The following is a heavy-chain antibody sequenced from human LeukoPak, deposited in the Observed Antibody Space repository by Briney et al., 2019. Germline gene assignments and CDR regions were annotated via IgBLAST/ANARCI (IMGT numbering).Heavy chain of an antibody. D-gene: IGHD1-26*01. CDR2: INPSGGST. V-gene: IGHV1-46*01. CDR1: GYTFTSYY. CDR3: ARSGSYYDYYYYYMDV. J-gene: IGHJ6*03. Sequence: VASVKVSCKASGYTFTSYYMHWVRQAPGQGLEWMAVINPSGGSTTYAQKFQGRVTLTRDTSTSTVYMELSSLRSGDTAVYYCARSGSYYDYYYYYMDVWGKGTTVTVSS.